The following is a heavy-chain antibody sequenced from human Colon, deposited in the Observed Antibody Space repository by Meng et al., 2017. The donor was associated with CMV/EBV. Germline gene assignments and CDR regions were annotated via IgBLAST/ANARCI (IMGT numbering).Heavy chain of an antibody. J-gene: IGHJ6*02. CDR2: ISWNSGSI. CDR1: GFTFDDYA. V-gene: IGHV3-9*01. Sequence: GGSLRLSCAASGFTFDDYAMHWVRQAPGKGLEWVSGISWNSGSIGYADSVKGRFTISRDNAKHSLYLQMNSLRAEDTALYYCATLHTALDVWGQGTTVTISS. CDR3: ATLHTALDV. D-gene: IGHD5-18*01.